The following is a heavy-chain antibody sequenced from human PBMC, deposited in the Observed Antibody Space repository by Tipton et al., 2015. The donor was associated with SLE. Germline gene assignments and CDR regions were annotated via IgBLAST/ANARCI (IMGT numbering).Heavy chain of an antibody. CDR1: GGSISSSSYY. CDR2: IYYSGST. V-gene: IGHV4-39*01. CDR3: ARLQSGDGYYYEWYFDL. Sequence: TLSLTCTVSGGSISSSSYYWGWIRQPPGKGLEWIGSIYYSGSTYYNPSLKSRVTISVDTSKNQFSLNPSSVTAADTAVYYCARLQSGDGYYYEWYFDLWGRGTLVTVSS. D-gene: IGHD5-24*01. J-gene: IGHJ2*01.